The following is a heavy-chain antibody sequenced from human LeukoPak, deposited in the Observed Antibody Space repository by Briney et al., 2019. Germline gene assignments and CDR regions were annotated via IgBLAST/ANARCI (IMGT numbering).Heavy chain of an antibody. CDR3: ARGVPYDSWSGPHYSDY. CDR1: RFTLSTYW. D-gene: IGHD3-3*01. V-gene: IGHV3-7*01. Sequence: GGSLRLSCAASRFTLSTYWMSWVRQAPGKGLEWVAHIKQDGSQEYYVDSVKGRFTISRDSAKNSLYLQMNSLRTEDTAVYYCARGVPYDSWSGPHYSDYWGQGTLVTVSS. J-gene: IGHJ4*02. CDR2: IKQDGSQE.